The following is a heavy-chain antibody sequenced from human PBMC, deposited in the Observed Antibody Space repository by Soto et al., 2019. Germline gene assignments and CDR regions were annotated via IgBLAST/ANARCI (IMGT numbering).Heavy chain of an antibody. CDR2: ILHSGTN. D-gene: IGHD6-19*01. V-gene: IGHV4-34*01. CDR3: ARGWGSGWPFDY. J-gene: IGHJ4*02. Sequence: SETLSLTCAVYGGSFSGYYWSWVRQPPGKGLEWMGEILHSGTNNFNPSLTRPVTISVDTSKNQFSLKLSSVTAADTAVYYCARGWGSGWPFDYWGQGTLVTVSS. CDR1: GGSFSGYY.